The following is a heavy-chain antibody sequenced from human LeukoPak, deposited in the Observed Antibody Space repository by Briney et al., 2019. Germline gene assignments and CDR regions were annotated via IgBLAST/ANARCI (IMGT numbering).Heavy chain of an antibody. V-gene: IGHV3-23*01. J-gene: IGHJ5*02. Sequence: GGSLRLSCAASGFSFSSYVMSWVRQAPGKGLEWVSAISGSGGSTYHADSVKGRFTISRDNSKNTLYLQMNSLRAEDTAVYYCAKAEYYYDSSGYSWGQGTLATVSS. D-gene: IGHD3-22*01. CDR2: ISGSGGST. CDR3: AKAEYYYDSSGYS. CDR1: GFSFSSYV.